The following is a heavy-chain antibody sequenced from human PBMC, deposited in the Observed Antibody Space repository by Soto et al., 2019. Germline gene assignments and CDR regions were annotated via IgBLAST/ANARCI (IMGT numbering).Heavy chain of an antibody. CDR2: IYWDGDK. Sequence: QITLKESGPTLVKPTQTLTLTCTFSGFSLSTSGVGVAWIRQPPGKCLEWLALIYWDGDKRYRPSLESRLTITKDTSKNQVVLTMTTMDSVDTATYYCAYLPCSGGSCYWFSFSGMDVWGQGTTVTVSS. D-gene: IGHD2-15*01. CDR3: AYLPCSGGSCYWFSFSGMDV. J-gene: IGHJ6*02. CDR1: GFSLSTSGVG. V-gene: IGHV2-5*02.